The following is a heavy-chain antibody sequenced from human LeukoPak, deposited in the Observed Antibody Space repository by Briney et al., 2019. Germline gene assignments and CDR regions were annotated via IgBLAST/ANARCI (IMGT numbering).Heavy chain of an antibody. V-gene: IGHV1-2*02. J-gene: IGHJ4*02. CDR2: VNPNSGVT. CDR3: ARRRVDGYNYYFDF. CDR1: GYTFTDHY. D-gene: IGHD5-24*01. Sequence: ASVKVSCKASGYTFTDHYMHWVRQAPGHGLEWMGWVNPNSGVTASAQTFQGRVTLTRDTSISTAYLGVSRLTSDDTAVYYCARRRVDGYNYYFDFWGQGTLVTVSS.